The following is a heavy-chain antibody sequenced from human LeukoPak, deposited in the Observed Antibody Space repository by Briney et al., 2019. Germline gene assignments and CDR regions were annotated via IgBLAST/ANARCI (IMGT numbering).Heavy chain of an antibody. CDR1: GSTVSSNY. D-gene: IGHD6-13*01. CDR3: ASRIAAARDYYYYGMDV. CDR2: IYSGGST. Sequence: GGSLRLSCAASGSTVSSNYMSWVRQAPGKGLEWVSVIYSGGSTYYADSVKGRFTISRDNSKNTLYLQMNSLRAEDTAVYYCASRIAAARDYYYYGMDVWGQGTTVTVSS. V-gene: IGHV3-66*01. J-gene: IGHJ6*02.